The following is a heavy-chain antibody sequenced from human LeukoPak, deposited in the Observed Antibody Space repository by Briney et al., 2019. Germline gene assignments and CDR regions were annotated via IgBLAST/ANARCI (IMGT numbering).Heavy chain of an antibody. V-gene: IGHV4-59*01. CDR3: AREDPQTTVPEGMDV. Sequence: SETLSLTCTVSGGSISNYYWSWIRQPPGKGLEWIGYIYYSGTTSYNPSLKSRVTISVDTSKNQFSLQLSSVTAADTAVYYCAREDPQTTVPEGMDVWGQGTTVTVSS. J-gene: IGHJ6*02. D-gene: IGHD4-17*01. CDR2: IYYSGTT. CDR1: GGSISNYY.